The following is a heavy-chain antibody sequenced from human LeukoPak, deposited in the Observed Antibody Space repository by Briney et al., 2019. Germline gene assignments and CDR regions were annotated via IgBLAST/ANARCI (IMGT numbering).Heavy chain of an antibody. Sequence: KPSETLSLTCAVYGGSFSGYYWSWIRQPPGKGLEWIGEINHSGSTNYNPSLKSRVTISVDTSKNQFSLKLSSVTAADTAVYYCARGRSFTYYYGNANYYMDVWGKGTTVTVSS. D-gene: IGHD3-10*01. J-gene: IGHJ6*03. V-gene: IGHV4-34*01. CDR2: INHSGST. CDR1: GGSFSGYY. CDR3: ARGRSFTYYYGNANYYMDV.